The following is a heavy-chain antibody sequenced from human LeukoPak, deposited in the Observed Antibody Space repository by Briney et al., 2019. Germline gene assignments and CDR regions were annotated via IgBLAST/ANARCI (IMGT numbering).Heavy chain of an antibody. D-gene: IGHD2-15*01. V-gene: IGHV4-59*01. Sequence: SETLSLTCTVSGGSISSYYWSWIRQPPGKGLGWIGYIYYSGSTYYNPSLKSRVTISVDTSKNQFSLKLSSVTAADTAVYYCARTTEGYCRGRSCYSYYYYMDVWGKGTTVTVSS. CDR1: GGSISSYY. J-gene: IGHJ6*03. CDR2: IYYSGST. CDR3: ARTTEGYCRGRSCYSYYYYMDV.